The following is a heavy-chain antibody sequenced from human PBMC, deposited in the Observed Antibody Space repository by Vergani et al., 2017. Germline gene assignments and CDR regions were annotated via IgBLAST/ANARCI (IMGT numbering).Heavy chain of an antibody. Sequence: QVQLQQWGAGLLKPSETLSLTCAVYGGPFSGYYWSWIRQPPGKGLEWIGEINHSGSTNYNPSLKSRVTISVDTSKNQFSLKLSSVTAADTAVYYCARNYYAFDIWGQGTMVTVSS. J-gene: IGHJ3*02. D-gene: IGHD1-7*01. CDR2: INHSGST. CDR3: ARNYYAFDI. V-gene: IGHV4-34*01. CDR1: GGPFSGYY.